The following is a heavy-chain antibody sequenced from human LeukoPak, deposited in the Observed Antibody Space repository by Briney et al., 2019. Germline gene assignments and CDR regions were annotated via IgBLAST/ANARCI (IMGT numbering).Heavy chain of an antibody. CDR2: ISSSGSTM. V-gene: IGHV3-48*03. J-gene: IGHJ4*02. D-gene: IGHD3-22*01. CDR1: GFTFSSYE. CDR3: ARDNYDSSGYYFD. Sequence: GGSLRLSCAASGFTFSSYEMNWVRQAPGKGLEWVSYISSSGSTMYYADSVKGRFTISRDNAKNSLYLQMNSLRAEDTAVYYCARDNYDSSGYYFDWGQGTPVTVSS.